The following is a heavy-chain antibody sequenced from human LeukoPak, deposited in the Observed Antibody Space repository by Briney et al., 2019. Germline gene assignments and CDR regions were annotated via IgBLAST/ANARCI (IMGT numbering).Heavy chain of an antibody. CDR2: IYYRSKWYN. J-gene: IGHJ4*02. CDR1: GDSISSNSAA. V-gene: IGHV6-1*01. Sequence: SQTLSLTCAISGDSISSNSAAWNWIRHSPSRGLEWLGRIYYRSKWYNDYAESVKSRITVNPDTSKNQFSLQLNSVTPEDTAVYFCARGNGYTYGSYYFDYWGQGTLVTVSS. D-gene: IGHD5-18*01. CDR3: ARGNGYTYGSYYFDY.